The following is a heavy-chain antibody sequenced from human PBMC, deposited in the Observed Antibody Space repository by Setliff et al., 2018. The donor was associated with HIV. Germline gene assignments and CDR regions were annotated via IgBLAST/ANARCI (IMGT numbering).Heavy chain of an antibody. Sequence: SETLSLTCTVSGGSISTYSLTWIRQPAGKGLEWIGRIFASGSTNYNPSLKSRVTMSVDTSKNQFSLRLSSVTAADTAVSYCVGGLRSRSQGHFDYWGQGTLVTVS. V-gene: IGHV4-4*07. CDR3: VGGLRSRSQGHFDY. J-gene: IGHJ4*02. CDR1: GGSISTYS. D-gene: IGHD5-12*01. CDR2: IFASGST.